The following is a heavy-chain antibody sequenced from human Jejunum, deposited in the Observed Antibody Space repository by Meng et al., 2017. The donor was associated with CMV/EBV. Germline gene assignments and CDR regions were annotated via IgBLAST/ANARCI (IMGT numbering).Heavy chain of an antibody. CDR1: TVAGDY. J-gene: IGHJ5*02. Sequence: TVAGDYLHWVRQAPGQGLEWMEWINPNSGGTTDAQKFQGRVTMTRDTSINTAYMELSRLRSDDTAVYYCAREGMYYYDTSGMKWFDPWGQGTLVTVSS. D-gene: IGHD3-22*01. CDR2: INPNSGGT. V-gene: IGHV1-2*02. CDR3: AREGMYYYDTSGMKWFDP.